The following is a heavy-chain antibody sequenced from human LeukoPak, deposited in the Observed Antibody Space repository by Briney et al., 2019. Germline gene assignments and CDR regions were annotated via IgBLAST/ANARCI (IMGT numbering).Heavy chain of an antibody. V-gene: IGHV3-30*02. CDR3: AKDGGLHLYYYYNYMDI. CDR2: IRYDGSYE. J-gene: IGHJ6*03. Sequence: GGSLRLSCAASGFTFNSYGMHWVRQAPGKGLEWVAFIRYDGSYEYYADSVKGRFTISRDDSKTTLYLQMNSLRSEDTAVYYCAKDGGLHLYYYYNYMDIWGKGTTVTVSS. CDR1: GFTFNSYG. D-gene: IGHD5-24*01.